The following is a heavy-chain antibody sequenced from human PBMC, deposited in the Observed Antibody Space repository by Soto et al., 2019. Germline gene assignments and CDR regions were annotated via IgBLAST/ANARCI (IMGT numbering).Heavy chain of an antibody. CDR2: IYPGDSDT. CDR1: GYSFTSYW. Sequence: GESLKISCKGSGYSFTSYWIGWVRQMPGKGLEWMGIIYPGDSDTRYSPSFQGQVTISADKSISTAYLQWSSLKASDTAMYYCASGAGELVPFGAFDIWGQGTMVTVSS. V-gene: IGHV5-51*01. CDR3: ASGAGELVPFGAFDI. D-gene: IGHD6-6*01. J-gene: IGHJ3*02.